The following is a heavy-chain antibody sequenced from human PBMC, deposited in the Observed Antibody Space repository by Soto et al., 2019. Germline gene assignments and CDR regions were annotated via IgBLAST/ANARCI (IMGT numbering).Heavy chain of an antibody. Sequence: EVQLVESGGGLVQPGGSLRLSCAASGFTFSDHYMDWVRQAPGKGLEWVGRTRNKANSYTTEYAASVKGRFTISRDDSKDSLYLQMNSLKTEDTAVYYCARVPPTYWYFDLWGRGTLVTVSS. CDR3: ARVPPTYWYFDL. J-gene: IGHJ2*01. V-gene: IGHV3-72*01. CDR2: TRNKANSYTT. CDR1: GFTFSDHY.